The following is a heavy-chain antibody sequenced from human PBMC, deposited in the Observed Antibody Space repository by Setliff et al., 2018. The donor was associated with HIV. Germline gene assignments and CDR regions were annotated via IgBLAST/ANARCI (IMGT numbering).Heavy chain of an antibody. Sequence: SETLSLTCTVPGGSINSSTYYWGWIRQPPGKGLEWIGSFYYSGRTYYSPSLRSRVTISVDTSKNQFSLRLSSVTAADTAVYYCAREKFENGDYEFVSTFDSWGQGTLVTVSS. D-gene: IGHD4-17*01. CDR2: FYYSGRT. J-gene: IGHJ4*02. CDR3: AREKFENGDYEFVSTFDS. CDR1: GGSINSSTYY. V-gene: IGHV4-39*02.